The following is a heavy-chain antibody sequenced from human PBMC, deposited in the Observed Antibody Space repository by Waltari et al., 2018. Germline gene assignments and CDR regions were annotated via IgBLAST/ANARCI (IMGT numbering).Heavy chain of an antibody. D-gene: IGHD3-16*01. CDR3: ARDRGGWFDP. J-gene: IGHJ5*02. Sequence: QVQLVQSGAEVKKPGASVKVSCQASGSTFTSSYITWVRQAPGQGLEWMGWMNPNSGNTGYAQKFQGRVTITRNTSISTAYMELSSLRSEDTAVYYCARDRGGWFDPWGQGTLVTVSS. CDR2: MNPNSGNT. CDR1: GSTFTSSY. V-gene: IGHV1-8*03.